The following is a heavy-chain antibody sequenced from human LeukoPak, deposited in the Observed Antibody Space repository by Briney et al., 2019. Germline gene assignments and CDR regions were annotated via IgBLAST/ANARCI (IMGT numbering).Heavy chain of an antibody. CDR1: GFTFNSYA. CDR2: ISGSGGST. CDR3: AKEAGSGWTIFDY. J-gene: IGHJ4*02. V-gene: IGHV3-23*01. Sequence: GGSLRLFCAASGFTFNSYAMSWVRQAPGKGLEWVSAISGSGGSTFYADSVKGRFTISRDNSKNTLYLQMNSLRGEDTAVYYCAKEAGSGWTIFDYWGQGTLVTVSS. D-gene: IGHD6-19*01.